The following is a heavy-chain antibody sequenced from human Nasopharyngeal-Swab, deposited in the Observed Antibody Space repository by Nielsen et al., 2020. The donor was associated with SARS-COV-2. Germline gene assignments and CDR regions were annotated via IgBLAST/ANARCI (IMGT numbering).Heavy chain of an antibody. V-gene: IGHV3-9*01. CDR2: ISWNSGSI. CDR1: GFTFDDYA. CDR3: AKGRGFDSSGYQY. D-gene: IGHD3-22*01. Sequence: GGSLRLSCAASGFTFDDYAMHWVRQAPGKGLEWVSGISWNSGSIGYADSVKGRFTISRDNAKNSLYLQMNSLRAEDTALYYCAKGRGFDSSGYQYWGQGTLVTVSS. J-gene: IGHJ4*02.